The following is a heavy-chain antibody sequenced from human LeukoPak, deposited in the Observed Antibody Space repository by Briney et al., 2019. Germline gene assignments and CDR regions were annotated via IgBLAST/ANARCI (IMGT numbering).Heavy chain of an antibody. Sequence: SETLSLTCAVYGGSFSGYYWSWIRQPPGKGLEWIGEINHSGSTNYNPSLKSRVTISIDTSKNQFSLKLSSVTAADTAVYYCARGYHSSGYYRMKYYFDYWGQGTLVTVSS. J-gene: IGHJ4*02. CDR3: ARGYHSSGYYRMKYYFDY. V-gene: IGHV4-34*01. CDR2: INHSGST. CDR1: GGSFSGYY. D-gene: IGHD3-22*01.